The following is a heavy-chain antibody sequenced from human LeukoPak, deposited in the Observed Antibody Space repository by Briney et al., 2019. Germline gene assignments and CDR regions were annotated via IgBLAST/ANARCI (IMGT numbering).Heavy chain of an antibody. D-gene: IGHD6-13*01. J-gene: IGHJ4*02. CDR2: ISYDGSNK. CDR1: GFTFSSYA. Sequence: PGGSLRLSCAASGFTFSSYAMHWVRQAPGKGLEWVAVISYDGSNKYYADSVKGRFTISRDNSKNTLYLQMNSLRAEDTAVYYCTDLAAADYWGQGTLVTVSS. V-gene: IGHV3-30-3*01. CDR3: TDLAAADY.